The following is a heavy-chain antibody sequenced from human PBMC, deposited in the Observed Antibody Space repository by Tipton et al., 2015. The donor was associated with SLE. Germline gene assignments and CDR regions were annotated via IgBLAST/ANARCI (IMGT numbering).Heavy chain of an antibody. J-gene: IGHJ6*03. D-gene: IGHD3-10*01. V-gene: IGHV3-30*04. CDR3: ARGLVRGVIRVVYYYYSMDV. CDR2: ISYDGSNK. CDR1: GFTFSIFA. Sequence: SLRLSCAASGFTFSIFAMHWVRQAPGKGLEWVAVISYDGSNKYYADSVKGRFTISRDNSKNTLYLQMNSLRTEDTAVYFCARGLVRGVIRVVYYYYSMDVWGKGTPVTVSS.